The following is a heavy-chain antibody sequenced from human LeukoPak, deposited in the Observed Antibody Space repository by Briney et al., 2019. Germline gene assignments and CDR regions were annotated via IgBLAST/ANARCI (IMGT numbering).Heavy chain of an antibody. V-gene: IGHV1-2*04. CDR1: GYTFTGYY. D-gene: IGHD3-9*01. CDR3: ARGALLRYFDWLLEGGPNWFDP. CDR2: INPNSGGT. Sequence: GASVKVSCKTSGYTFTGYYMHWVRQAPGQGLEWMGWINPNSGGTNYAQKFQGWVTMTRDTSISTAYMELSRPRSDDTAVYYCARGALLRYFDWLLEGGPNWFDPWGQGTLVTVSS. J-gene: IGHJ5*02.